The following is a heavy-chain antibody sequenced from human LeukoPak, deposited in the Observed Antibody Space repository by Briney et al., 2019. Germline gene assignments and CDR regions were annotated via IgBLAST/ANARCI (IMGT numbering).Heavy chain of an antibody. D-gene: IGHD3-22*01. CDR2: IRSKAYGGTT. CDR3: TRRYNYDSSGYYYVRDAFDI. CDR1: GFTFGDYV. Sequence: GGSLRLSCTASGFTFGDYVMSWVRQAPGKGLEWVGFIRSKAYGGTTKNAASVKGRFTISRDDSRSIAYLQMNSLKTEDTAAYYCTRRYNYDSSGYYYVRDAFDIWGQGTMVTVSS. J-gene: IGHJ3*02. V-gene: IGHV3-49*04.